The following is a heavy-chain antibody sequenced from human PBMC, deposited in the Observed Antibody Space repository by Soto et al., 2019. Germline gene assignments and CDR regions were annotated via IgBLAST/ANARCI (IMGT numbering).Heavy chain of an antibody. V-gene: IGHV3-33*01. CDR2: IWYDGSNK. CDR1: GFTFSSYG. Sequence: GGSLRLSCAASGFTFSSYGMHWVRQAPGKGLEWVAVIWYDGSNKYYADSVKGRFTISRDNSKNTLYLQMNSLRAEDTAVYYCARDYLSHSFDPWGQGTLVTVSS. D-gene: IGHD3-16*02. J-gene: IGHJ5*02. CDR3: ARDYLSHSFDP.